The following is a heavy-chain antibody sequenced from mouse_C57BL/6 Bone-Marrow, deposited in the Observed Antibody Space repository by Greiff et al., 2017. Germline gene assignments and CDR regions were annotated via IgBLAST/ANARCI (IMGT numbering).Heavy chain of an antibody. V-gene: IGHV5-4*01. CDR1: GFTFSSYA. CDR2: ISDGGSYT. D-gene: IGHD1-1*01. Sequence: EVKVVESGGGLVKPGGSLKLSCAASGFTFSSYAMSWVRQTPEKRLEWVATISDGGSYTYYPDNVKGRFTISRDNAKNNLYLQMSHLKSEDTAMYYCARDIYYCGSLFAYWGQGTLVTVSA. J-gene: IGHJ3*01. CDR3: ARDIYYCGSLFAY.